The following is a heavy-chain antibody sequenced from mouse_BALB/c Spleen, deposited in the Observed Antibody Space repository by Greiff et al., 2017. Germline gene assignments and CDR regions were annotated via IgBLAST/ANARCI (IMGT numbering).Heavy chain of an antibody. J-gene: IGHJ2*01. Sequence: EVKLMESGPGLVKPSQSLSLTCSVTGYSITSGYYWNWIRQFPGNKLEWMGYISYDGSNNYNPSLKNRISITRDTSKNQFFLKLNSVTTEDTATYYCARDGGYYVFDYWGQGTTLTVSS. D-gene: IGHD2-3*01. CDR3: ARDGGYYVFDY. CDR2: ISYDGSN. V-gene: IGHV3-6*02. CDR1: GYSITSGYY.